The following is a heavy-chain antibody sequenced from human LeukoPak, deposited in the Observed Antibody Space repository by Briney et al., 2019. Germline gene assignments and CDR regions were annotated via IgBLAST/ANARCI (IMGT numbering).Heavy chain of an antibody. D-gene: IGHD2-2*01. CDR2: ICYSGST. CDR1: GGSISSGDYY. CDR3: ARGTQKYCSSTSCRGAYYYYYMDV. V-gene: IGHV4-30-4*08. J-gene: IGHJ6*03. Sequence: PSQTLSLTCTVSGGSISSGDYYWSWIRQPPGKGLEWIGYICYSGSTYYNPSLKSRVTISVDTSKYQFSLKLSSVTAADTAVYYCARGTQKYCSSTSCRGAYYYYYMDVWGKGTTVTVSS.